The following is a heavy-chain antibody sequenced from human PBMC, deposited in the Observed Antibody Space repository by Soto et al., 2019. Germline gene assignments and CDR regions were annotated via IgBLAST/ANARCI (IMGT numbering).Heavy chain of an antibody. V-gene: IGHV4-31*03. CDR2: IYYSGST. CDR3: ARAIRGSDFWSGSNPDKYYFDY. CDR1: GGSISSGGYC. D-gene: IGHD3-3*01. Sequence: PSETLSLTCTVSGGSISSGGYCWSWIRQHPGKGLEWIGYIYYSGSTYYNPSLKSRVTISVDTSKNQFSLKLSSVTAADTAVYYCARAIRGSDFWSGSNPDKYYFDYWGQGTLVTVSS. J-gene: IGHJ4*02.